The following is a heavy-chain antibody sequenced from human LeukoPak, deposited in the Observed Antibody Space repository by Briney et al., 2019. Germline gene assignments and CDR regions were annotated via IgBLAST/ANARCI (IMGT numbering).Heavy chain of an antibody. CDR3: ARFADQHTYYFDS. Sequence: GGSLRLSCAVSGFTVSSNYMSWVRLAPGKGLEWVSSINPDSRYVYYADSVKGRFIISRDNAKNSLSLQMNSLRVEDTAIYFCARFADQHTYYFDSWGQGTLVTVSS. J-gene: IGHJ4*02. CDR2: INPDSRYV. V-gene: IGHV3-21*01. CDR1: GFTVSSNY. D-gene: IGHD3-10*01.